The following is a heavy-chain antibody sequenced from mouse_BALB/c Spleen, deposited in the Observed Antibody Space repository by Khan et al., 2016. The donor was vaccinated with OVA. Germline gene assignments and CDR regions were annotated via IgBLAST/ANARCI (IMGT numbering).Heavy chain of an antibody. J-gene: IGHJ3*01. CDR1: GYTFTNYG. CDR3: ARGNYYGSNSWFAY. V-gene: IGHV9-3*02. Sequence: QIQLVQSGPELKQPGETVKISCKASGYTFTNYGINWVQQAPGKGLKWMGWINTNTGETTYAEEFKGRFAFSLETSASTAYLQLNNLKNEDTATYFCARGNYYGSNSWFAYWGQGTLVTVSA. D-gene: IGHD1-1*01. CDR2: INTNTGET.